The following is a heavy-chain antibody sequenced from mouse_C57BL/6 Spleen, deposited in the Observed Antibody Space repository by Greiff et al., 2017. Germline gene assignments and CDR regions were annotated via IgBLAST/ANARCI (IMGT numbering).Heavy chain of an antibody. CDR2: ISYSGST. Sequence: EVQLQESGPGMVQPSQSLSLTCTVTGYSITSGYDWHWIRHFPGNKLEWMGYISYSGSTNYNPSLKSRISITHDTSKNHFFLKLNSVTTEDTSTYYCAGDCDYDGSWFAYWGQGTLVTVSA. CDR3: AGDCDYDGSWFAY. D-gene: IGHD2-4*01. CDR1: GYSITSGYD. J-gene: IGHJ3*01. V-gene: IGHV3-1*01.